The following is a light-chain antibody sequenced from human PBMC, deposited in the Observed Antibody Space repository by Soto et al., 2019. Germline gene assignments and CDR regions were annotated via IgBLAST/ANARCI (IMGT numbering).Light chain of an antibody. CDR3: QQYNSYPWT. V-gene: IGKV1-13*02. Sequence: AIQMTQSPSSLSASVGDRVTISCRASQVIGNALGWYQQKPGKAPKLLIYDASSLESGVPSRFSGSGSGTEFTLTISSLQPDDFATYYCQQYNSYPWTFGQGTKVDIK. CDR1: QVIGNA. J-gene: IGKJ1*01. CDR2: DAS.